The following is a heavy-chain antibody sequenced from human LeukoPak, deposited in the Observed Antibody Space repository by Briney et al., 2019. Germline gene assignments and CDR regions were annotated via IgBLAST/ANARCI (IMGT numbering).Heavy chain of an antibody. CDR2: ISYDGGNK. CDR3: ARDPQGFGELLSYYFDY. V-gene: IGHV3-30-3*01. J-gene: IGHJ4*02. CDR1: GFTFNSYA. Sequence: PGGSLRLSCAASGFTFNSYAMHWVRQAPGKGLEWVAVISYDGGNKYCADSVKGRFTISRDNSKNMLYLQMNSLRAEDTAVYYCARDPQGFGELLSYYFDYWGQGTLVTVSS. D-gene: IGHD3-10*01.